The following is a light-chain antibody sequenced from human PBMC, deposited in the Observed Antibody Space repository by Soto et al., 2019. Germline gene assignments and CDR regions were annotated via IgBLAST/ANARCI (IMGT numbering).Light chain of an antibody. V-gene: IGKV3-15*01. CDR2: GAS. J-gene: IGKJ1*01. CDR3: QHYNNWPPWT. Sequence: MTQSPATLSAFVGDRVTITCRASQSIRTSLARYQQKPGQAPRLLIYGASIRATGIPARFSGSGSGTEFTLTISTLQSEDFAIYYCQHYNNWPPWTFGQGTKVDIK. CDR1: QSIRTS.